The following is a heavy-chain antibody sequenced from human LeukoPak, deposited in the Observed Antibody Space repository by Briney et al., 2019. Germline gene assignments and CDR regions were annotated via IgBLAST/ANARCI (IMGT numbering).Heavy chain of an antibody. CDR1: GGSFSDYY. Sequence: SETLSLTGAVYGGSFSDYYWSWIRQPPGKGLEWIGEINHSGSTNYNPSLKSRVTISVDTSKNQFSLKLSSVTAADTAVYYCAGNCSSTSCYVRGFDPWGQGTLVTVSS. J-gene: IGHJ5*02. CDR2: INHSGST. CDR3: AGNCSSTSCYVRGFDP. V-gene: IGHV4-34*01. D-gene: IGHD2-2*01.